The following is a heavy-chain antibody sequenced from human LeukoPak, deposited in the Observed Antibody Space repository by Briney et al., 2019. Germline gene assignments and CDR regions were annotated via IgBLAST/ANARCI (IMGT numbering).Heavy chain of an antibody. D-gene: IGHD3-3*01. CDR2: MNPNSGNT. J-gene: IGHJ5*02. Sequence: ASVKFSCKASGCTFTSYDINWVRQATGQGLEWMEWMNPNSGNTGYAQKFQGRVTMTRNTSISTAYMELSSLRSEDTAVYYCARMTDDFWSGPNWFDPWGQGTLVTVSS. CDR3: ARMTDDFWSGPNWFDP. V-gene: IGHV1-8*01. CDR1: GCTFTSYD.